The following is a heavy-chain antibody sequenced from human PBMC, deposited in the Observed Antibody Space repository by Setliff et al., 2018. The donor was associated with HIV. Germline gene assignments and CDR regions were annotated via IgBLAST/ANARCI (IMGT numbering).Heavy chain of an antibody. J-gene: IGHJ4*02. CDR3: AKDTPQGAAIDL. CDR1: GFTFSSHN. D-gene: IGHD3-16*01. CDR2: ISPSGSYT. V-gene: IGHV3-21*04. Sequence: GGSLRLSCAASGFTFSSHNMNWVRQAPGKGLEWVSSISPSGSYTYYADSVKGRFTISRDNSKNTLYLQMDSLRPDDTAIYYCAKDTPQGAAIDLWGQGTLVTV.